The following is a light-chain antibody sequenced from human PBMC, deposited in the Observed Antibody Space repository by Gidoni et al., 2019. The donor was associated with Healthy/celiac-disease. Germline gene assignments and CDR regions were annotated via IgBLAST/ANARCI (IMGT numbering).Light chain of an antibody. Sequence: EIVLTQSPGTLSLSPGERATLSCRASQSVSSSYLAWYQQKPGQAPRLLIYGAYSSSGSGSGTDFTLTISRLEPEDFAVYYCQKYGSSPWTFGQGTKVEIK. CDR2: GAY. CDR3: QKYGSSPWT. V-gene: IGKV3-20*01. CDR1: QSVSSSY. J-gene: IGKJ1*01.